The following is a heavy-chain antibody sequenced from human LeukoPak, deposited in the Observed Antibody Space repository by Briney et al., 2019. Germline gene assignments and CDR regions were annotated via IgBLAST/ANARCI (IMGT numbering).Heavy chain of an antibody. V-gene: IGHV3-74*01. CDR3: VRDWDHFDFDS. D-gene: IGHD1-26*01. Sequence: GGSLRPSCAASGFTFGSYWMHWIRQAPGKGLVWISRIKGDGSHTIYADSVEGRFTMSRDNAKNTLFLQMESLRVEDTAVYYCVRDWDHFDFDSWGQGTLVTVAS. J-gene: IGHJ5*01. CDR1: GFTFGSYW. CDR2: IKGDGSHT.